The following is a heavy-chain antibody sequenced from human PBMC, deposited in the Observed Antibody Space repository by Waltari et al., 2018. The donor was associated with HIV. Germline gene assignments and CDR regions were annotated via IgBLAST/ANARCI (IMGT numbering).Heavy chain of an antibody. CDR1: GGSFSRYS. D-gene: IGHD2-15*01. Sequence: QVHLQQWGAGLLKPSETLSLTCAVYGGSFSRYSWSWIRQSPGKGLEWIGEINHSGTTNNNPSLKSRITMSVDTSKNQFSLNVTSVTAADTAVYYCAREFGSGSGTGGAFDIWGQGTTVTVSS. CDR3: AREFGSGSGTGGAFDI. CDR2: INHSGTT. J-gene: IGHJ3*02. V-gene: IGHV4-34*01.